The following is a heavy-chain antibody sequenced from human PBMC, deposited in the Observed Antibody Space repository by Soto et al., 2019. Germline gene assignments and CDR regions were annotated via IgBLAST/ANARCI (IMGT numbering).Heavy chain of an antibody. J-gene: IGHJ5*02. D-gene: IGHD6-6*01. Sequence: PSETLSLTCTVSGDSISSYYWSWIRQPPGKGLEWIGYIYYSGSTNYNPSLKSRVTISVDTSKNQFSLKLSSVTAADTAVYFCARGGQLPPINWFDPWGQGTLVTVSS. CDR1: GDSISSYY. CDR3: ARGGQLPPINWFDP. V-gene: IGHV4-59*01. CDR2: IYYSGST.